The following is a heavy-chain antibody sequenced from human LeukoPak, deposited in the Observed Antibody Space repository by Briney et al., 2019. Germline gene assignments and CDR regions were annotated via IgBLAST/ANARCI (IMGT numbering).Heavy chain of an antibody. D-gene: IGHD4/OR15-4a*01. CDR2: INPNSGGT. Sequence: VASVKVSCKASGYTFTGYYMHWVRQAPGQGLEWMGWINPNSGGTTYAQNFQGRVTMTRDASISTAYMELSRLRSDDTSVYYCARSTDSSMVYYFYHMDAWGKGTTVTVSS. CDR1: GYTFTGYY. J-gene: IGHJ6*03. CDR3: ARSTDSSMVYYFYHMDA. V-gene: IGHV1-2*02.